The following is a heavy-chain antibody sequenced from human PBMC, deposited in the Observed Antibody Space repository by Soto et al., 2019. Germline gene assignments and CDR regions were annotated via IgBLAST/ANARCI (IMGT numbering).Heavy chain of an antibody. Sequence: GASVKVSCKASGYTFTSYAMHWVRQAPGQRLEWMGWINTGNGNTKYSQKFQGRVTITRDTSASTAYMELSSLRSEDTAVYYCALAAAGPPSSLDYWGQRTLVTVSS. D-gene: IGHD6-13*01. CDR3: ALAAAGPPSSLDY. J-gene: IGHJ4*02. CDR2: INTGNGNT. CDR1: GYTFTSYA. V-gene: IGHV1-3*04.